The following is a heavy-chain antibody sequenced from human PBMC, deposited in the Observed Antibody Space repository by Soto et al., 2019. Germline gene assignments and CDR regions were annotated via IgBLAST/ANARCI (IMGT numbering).Heavy chain of an antibody. Sequence: QVQLVESGGGVVQPGRSLRLSCAASGFTFSSYAMHWVRQAPGKGLEWVAVISYDGSNKYYADSVKGRFTISRDNSKNTLYLQMNSLRAEDTAVYYCARDERVPAAIPYWYFDLWGRGTLVTVSS. J-gene: IGHJ2*01. CDR3: ARDERVPAAIPYWYFDL. V-gene: IGHV3-30-3*01. D-gene: IGHD2-2*02. CDR2: ISYDGSNK. CDR1: GFTFSSYA.